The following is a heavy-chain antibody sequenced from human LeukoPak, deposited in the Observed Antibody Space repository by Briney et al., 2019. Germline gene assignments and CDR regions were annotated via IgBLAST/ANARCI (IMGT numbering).Heavy chain of an antibody. CDR2: VNPNSGNT. CDR3: ARAAGDLDY. J-gene: IGHJ4*02. V-gene: IGHV1-8*01. Sequence: ASVKVSCKASGYTFTSYDINWVRQATGQGLEWVGWVNPNSGNTGSAQKFQGRVTMTRDTSISTAYMELSSLRSEDTAIYYCARAAGDLDYWGPGTLVTVSS. CDR1: GYTFTSYD.